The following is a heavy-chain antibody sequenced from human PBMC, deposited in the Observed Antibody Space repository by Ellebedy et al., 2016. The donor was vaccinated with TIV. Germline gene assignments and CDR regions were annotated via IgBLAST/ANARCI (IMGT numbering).Heavy chain of an antibody. CDR2: TSYTCTT. D-gene: IGHD3-9*01. CDR3: ARFRIRAGHFELPALAX. Sequence: MPSETLSLTCTVSGDXXSDSXLSWLXPSPGXXLECICYTSYTCTTNYNPSLKSRVTISMDVSQNKFSLEITYVSAVDTALYYCARFRIRAGHFELPALAXWGQGSRVTVAT. CDR1: GDXXSDSX. J-gene: IGHJ4*02. V-gene: IGHV4-59*01.